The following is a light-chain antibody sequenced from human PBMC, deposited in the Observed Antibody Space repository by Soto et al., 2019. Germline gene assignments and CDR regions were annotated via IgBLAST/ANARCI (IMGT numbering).Light chain of an antibody. V-gene: IGKV3-15*01. CDR1: QSVSSN. J-gene: IGKJ1*01. Sequence: IVMTQSPATLSVSPGERATLSCRASQSVSSNLAWYQQKPGQAPRLLIYGASTRATGIPARFSGSGSGTEFTLTISSLQSEDFAVYYCQQRSNWPRTFGQGTKVDI. CDR3: QQRSNWPRT. CDR2: GAS.